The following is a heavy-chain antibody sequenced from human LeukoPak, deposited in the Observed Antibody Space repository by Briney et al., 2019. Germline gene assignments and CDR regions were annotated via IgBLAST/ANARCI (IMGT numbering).Heavy chain of an antibody. V-gene: IGHV4-39*07. CDR1: GGSISSSSYY. D-gene: IGHD3-10*01. CDR3: GCSSVWFGELWSDY. J-gene: IGHJ4*02. Sequence: SETLSLTCTVSGGSISSSSYYWGWIRQPPGKGLEWIGSIYYSGSTYYNPSLKSRVTISVDTSKNQFSLKLSSVTAADTAVYYCGCSSVWFGELWSDYWGQGTLVTVSS. CDR2: IYYSGST.